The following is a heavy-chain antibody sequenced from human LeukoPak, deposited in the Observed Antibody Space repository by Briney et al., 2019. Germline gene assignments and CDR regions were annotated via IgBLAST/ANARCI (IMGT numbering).Heavy chain of an antibody. CDR2: IIPVLGIA. CDR3: ARAHTKEYTLGY. CDR1: GGTFRSYA. V-gene: IGHV1-69*10. J-gene: IGHJ4*02. Sequence: SVKVSCKASGGTFRSYAFTWVRQAPGQGLEWMGGIIPVLGIANYAQKFQGRVTITADESTSTAYMELSSLISEDTAVYYCARAHTKEYTLGYWGQGTLVTVSS. D-gene: IGHD2/OR15-2a*01.